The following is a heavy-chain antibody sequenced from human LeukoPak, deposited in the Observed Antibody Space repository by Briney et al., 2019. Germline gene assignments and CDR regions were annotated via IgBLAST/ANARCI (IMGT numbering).Heavy chain of an antibody. J-gene: IGHJ3*02. Sequence: GGTLSLSCAASGFTFSHHLMHWVRQPPGKGLVWVSRINSDESNTNSYSDSVKGRIIISRDNNKNTLYLNIDTLAAEAMDECVCGRGGNGIDIWGQGTTVIVSS. CDR2: INSDESNT. D-gene: IGHD2-8*01. V-gene: IGHV3-74*01. CDR1: GFTFSHHL. CDR3: GRGGNGIDI.